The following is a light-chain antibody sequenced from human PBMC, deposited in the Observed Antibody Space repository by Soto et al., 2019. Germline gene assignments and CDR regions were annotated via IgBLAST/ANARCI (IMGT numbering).Light chain of an antibody. CDR3: QQYNSYWLT. CDR1: QSISSW. V-gene: IGKV1-5*03. CDR2: KAS. J-gene: IGKJ4*01. Sequence: DIQMTQSPSTLSASVGDRVTITCRASQSISSWLAWYQQKPGKAPKVLIYKASSLESGVPSRFSGRGSGTEFTLTISSLQPDDFATYYCQQYNSYWLTFGGGTKVEIK.